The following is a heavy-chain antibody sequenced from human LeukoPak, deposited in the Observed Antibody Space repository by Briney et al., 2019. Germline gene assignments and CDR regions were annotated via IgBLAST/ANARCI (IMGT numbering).Heavy chain of an antibody. CDR2: IFYSGST. V-gene: IGHV4-39*07. CDR1: GDSIRRSSYY. CDR3: ARLTPITGDLDY. Sequence: PSETLSLTCTVSGDSIRRSSYYWGWIRQPPGKGLEWIGNIFYSGSTYYNPSLKSRVTISVDTSENQFSLKLSSVTAADTAVYYCARLTPITGDLDYWGQGTLVTVSS. D-gene: IGHD7-27*01. J-gene: IGHJ4*02.